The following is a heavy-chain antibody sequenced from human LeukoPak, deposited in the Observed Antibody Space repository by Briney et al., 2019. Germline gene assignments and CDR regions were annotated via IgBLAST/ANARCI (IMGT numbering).Heavy chain of an antibody. Sequence: SETLPLTCAVYGGSFSGYYWSWIRQPPGKGLEWIGEINHSGSINYNPSLKSRVTISVDTSKNQFSLKLSSVTAADTAVYYCARGDGYNHPFDYWGQGTLVTVSS. J-gene: IGHJ4*02. CDR2: INHSGSI. V-gene: IGHV4-34*01. CDR1: GGSFSGYY. CDR3: ARGDGYNHPFDY. D-gene: IGHD5-24*01.